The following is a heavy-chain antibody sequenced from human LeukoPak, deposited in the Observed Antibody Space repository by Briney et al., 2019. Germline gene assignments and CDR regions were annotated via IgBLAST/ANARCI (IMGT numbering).Heavy chain of an antibody. Sequence: GGSLRLSCAASGFTFDDYAMHWVRQAPGKGLEWVSGISWNSGSIGYADSVKGRFTISRDNAKNSLYLQMNSLRAEDTAVYYCARDGRSGWYSDYWGQGTPVTVSS. V-gene: IGHV3-9*01. CDR1: GFTFDDYA. CDR3: ARDGRSGWYSDY. CDR2: ISWNSGSI. D-gene: IGHD6-19*01. J-gene: IGHJ4*02.